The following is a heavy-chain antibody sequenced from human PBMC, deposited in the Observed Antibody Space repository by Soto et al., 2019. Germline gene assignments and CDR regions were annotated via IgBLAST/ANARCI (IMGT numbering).Heavy chain of an antibody. V-gene: IGHV3-72*01. CDR2: TRNKANSYTT. CDR1: GFTFSDHY. Sequence: GSLRLSCAASGFTFSDHYMDWVRQAPGKGLEWVGRTRNKANSYTTEYAASVKGRFTISRDDSKNSLYLQMNSLKTEDTAVYYCASMYYYDSSGYYGAFDIWGQGAMVTVSS. J-gene: IGHJ3*02. D-gene: IGHD3-22*01. CDR3: ASMYYYDSSGYYGAFDI.